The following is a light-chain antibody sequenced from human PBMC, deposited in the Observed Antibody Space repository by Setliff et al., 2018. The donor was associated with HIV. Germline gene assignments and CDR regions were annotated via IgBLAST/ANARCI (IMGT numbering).Light chain of an antibody. CDR1: SSDVGGYNY. J-gene: IGLJ1*01. CDR3: CSYAGSDTYV. CDR2: DVN. V-gene: IGLV2-11*01. Sequence: QSALAQPRSVSGSPGQSVTISCTGTSSDVGGYNYVFWYQHHPGKAPKLMIYDVNQRPPGVPDRFSGSKFGNTASLTISGLQAEDEADYYCCSYAGSDTYVFGTGTKSPS.